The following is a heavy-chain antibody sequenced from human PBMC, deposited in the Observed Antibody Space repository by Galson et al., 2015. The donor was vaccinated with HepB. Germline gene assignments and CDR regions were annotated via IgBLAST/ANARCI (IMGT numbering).Heavy chain of an antibody. D-gene: IGHD3-10*01. CDR3: ARGLRAGPPYYGMDV. CDR2: INTNTGNP. J-gene: IGHJ6*02. V-gene: IGHV7-4-1*02. CDR1: GYTFTSYA. Sequence: SVKVSCKASGYTFTSYAMNWVRQAPGQGLEWMGWINTNTGNPTYARGFTGRFVFSLDTSVSTAYLQISSLKAEDTAVYYCARGLRAGPPYYGMDVWGQGTTVTVSS.